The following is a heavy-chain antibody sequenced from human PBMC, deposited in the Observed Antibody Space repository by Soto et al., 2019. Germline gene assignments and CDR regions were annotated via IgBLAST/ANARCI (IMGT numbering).Heavy chain of an antibody. CDR3: ARDRLSGILPVGMDV. CDR1: GASISSGGYY. D-gene: IGHD3-3*02. V-gene: IGHV4-31*03. J-gene: IGHJ6*02. CDR2: MQSGGRI. Sequence: QVQLQESGPGLVKPSETLALSCTVSGASISSGGYYWNWIRQHSERGLEWIGYMQSGGRIYYNPSLKSRLTMSMDTSKNQFSLNLTSVTVADTAVYFCARDRLSGILPVGMDVWGRGTTVTVSS.